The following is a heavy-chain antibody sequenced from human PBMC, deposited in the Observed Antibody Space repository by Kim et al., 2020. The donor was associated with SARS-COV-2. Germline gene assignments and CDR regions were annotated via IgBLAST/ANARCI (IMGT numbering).Heavy chain of an antibody. CDR2: ISAYNGNT. J-gene: IGHJ6*02. CDR3: ARDSGYGDYVDYYYGMDV. D-gene: IGHD4-17*01. V-gene: IGHV1-18*01. Sequence: ASVKVSCKASGYTFTSYGISWVRQAPGQGLEWMGWISAYNGNTNYAQKLQGRVTMTTDTSTSTAYMELRSLRSDDTAVYYCARDSGYGDYVDYYYGMDVWGQGTTVTVSS. CDR1: GYTFTSYG.